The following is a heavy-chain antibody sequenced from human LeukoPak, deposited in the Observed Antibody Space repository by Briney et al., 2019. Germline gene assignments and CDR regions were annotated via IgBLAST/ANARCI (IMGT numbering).Heavy chain of an antibody. D-gene: IGHD3-3*01. Sequence: KPGGSLRLSCAASGFTFSDYYMSWIRQTPGKGLEWVSYISSSGSTIYYADSVKGRFTISRDNAKNSLYLQMNSLRAEDTAVYYCARPRGDDFWSGYYPDYWGQGTLVTVSS. V-gene: IGHV3-11*01. J-gene: IGHJ4*02. CDR3: ARPRGDDFWSGYYPDY. CDR1: GFTFSDYY. CDR2: ISSSGSTI.